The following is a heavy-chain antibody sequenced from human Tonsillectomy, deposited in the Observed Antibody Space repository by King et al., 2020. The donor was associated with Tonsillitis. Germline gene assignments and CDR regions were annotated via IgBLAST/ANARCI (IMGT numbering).Heavy chain of an antibody. CDR3: AGGSRSVYGLYYLDL. V-gene: IGHV3-53*04. Sequence: QLVQSGGGLVQPGGSLRLSCAASGFTVSSNYMSWVRQAPGKGLEWVAVVYGGDSTHYADTVKGRFTISRHNSKNTLYLQMNSLRPEDTALYFCAGGSRSVYGLYYLDLWGQGTLVTVSS. D-gene: IGHD5/OR15-5a*01. CDR2: VYGGDST. J-gene: IGHJ4*02. CDR1: GFTVSSNY.